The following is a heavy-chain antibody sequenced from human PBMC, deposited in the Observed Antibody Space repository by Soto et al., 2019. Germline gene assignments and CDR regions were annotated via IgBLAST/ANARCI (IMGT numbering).Heavy chain of an antibody. J-gene: IGHJ4*02. CDR3: ASPRGYYGSGSHNGFDY. CDR2: INHSGST. Sequence: PSETLSLTCAVYGGSFSGYYWSWIRQPPEKGLEWIGEINHSGSTNYNPSLKSRVTISVDTSKNQFSLKLSSVTAADTAVYYCASPRGYYGSGSHNGFDYWGQGTLVTVSS. V-gene: IGHV4-34*01. CDR1: GGSFSGYY. D-gene: IGHD3-10*01.